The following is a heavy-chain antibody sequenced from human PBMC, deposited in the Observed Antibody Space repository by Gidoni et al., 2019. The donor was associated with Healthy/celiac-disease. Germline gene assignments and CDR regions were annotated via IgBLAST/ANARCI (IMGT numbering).Heavy chain of an antibody. CDR3: ARHYIDCSGGSCYSSRSSDAFDI. D-gene: IGHD2-15*01. V-gene: IGHV3-30-3*01. Sequence: QVQLVESGGGVVQPGRSLRLSCAASGFTFSSYAMHWVRQAPGKGLEWVAVISYDGSNKYYADSVKGRFTISRDNSKNTLYLQMNSLRAEDTAVYYCARHYIDCSGGSCYSSRSSDAFDIWGQGTMVTVSS. CDR1: GFTFSSYA. J-gene: IGHJ3*02. CDR2: ISYDGSNK.